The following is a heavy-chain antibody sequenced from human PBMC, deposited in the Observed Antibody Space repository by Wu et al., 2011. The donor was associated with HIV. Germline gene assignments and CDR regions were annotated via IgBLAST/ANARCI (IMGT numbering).Heavy chain of an antibody. CDR3: ASGYCGANSCYSLDY. J-gene: IGHJ4*02. D-gene: IGHD2-21*01. V-gene: IGHV1-18*01. CDR1: GYTLISYG. CDR2: ISAYNADT. Sequence: QIQLVQSGAEVQKPGASVTVSCKASGYTLISYGISWVRQAPGQGPEWMGWISAYNADTNYAQKFQGRVTMTADTSISTAYLELTNLTFDDTAVYYCASGYCGANSCYSLDYWGQGTLVTVSS.